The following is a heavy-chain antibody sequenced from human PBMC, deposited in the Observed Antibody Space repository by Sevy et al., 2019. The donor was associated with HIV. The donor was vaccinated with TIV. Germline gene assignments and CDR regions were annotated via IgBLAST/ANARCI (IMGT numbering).Heavy chain of an antibody. V-gene: IGHV4-4*02. CDR3: ARGGETPRGFDP. Sequence: SETLSLTCAVSGGSIISVNWWHWVRQSPGKGLEWIGEIYHSGSPNYNPSLKSRVTISVDNSKNQFSLNLYSVTAADTAVYYCARGGETPRGFDPWGQGSLVTVSS. J-gene: IGHJ5*02. CDR1: GGSIISVNW. D-gene: IGHD3-16*01. CDR2: IYHSGSP.